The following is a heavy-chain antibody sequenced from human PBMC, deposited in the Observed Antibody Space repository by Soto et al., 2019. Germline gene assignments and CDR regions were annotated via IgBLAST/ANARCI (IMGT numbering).Heavy chain of an antibody. Sequence: EVQLLESGGTLVQVGGSLRLSCVASGFSFSNYAVTWVGQAPGKGLEWVSAISGSGAGTYYADSVKGRFTISRDNSKNTGQLQMNSLRVEDTAVYHGAKRTKSGSNYVGTAMDVWGQGTTVSVS. V-gene: IGHV3-23*01. J-gene: IGHJ6*02. D-gene: IGHD1-26*01. CDR2: ISGSGAGT. CDR1: GFSFSNYA. CDR3: AKRTKSGSNYVGTAMDV.